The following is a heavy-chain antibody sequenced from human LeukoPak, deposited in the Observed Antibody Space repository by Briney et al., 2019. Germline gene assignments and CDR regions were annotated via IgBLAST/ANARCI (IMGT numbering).Heavy chain of an antibody. D-gene: IGHD5-18*01. CDR2: IIPIFGTA. J-gene: IGHJ4*02. CDR3: ARAMDTAMATFDY. CDR1: GYTFTSYG. V-gene: IGHV1-69*13. Sequence: SVKVSCKASGYTFTSYGISWVRQAPGQGLEWMGGIIPIFGTANYAQKFQGRVTITADESTSTAYMELRSLRSDDTAVYYCARAMDTAMATFDYWGQGTLVTVSS.